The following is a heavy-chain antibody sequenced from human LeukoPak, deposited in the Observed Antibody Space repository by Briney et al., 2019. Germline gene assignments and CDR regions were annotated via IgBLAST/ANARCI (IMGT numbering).Heavy chain of an antibody. J-gene: IGHJ4*02. V-gene: IGHV3-74*01. CDR3: VRDGYYDTMSYFDY. CDR2: INNVGCRI. CDR1: GFTFSSYW. D-gene: IGHD3-22*01. Sequence: PGGYLRLSCAASGFTFSSYWMQWVGQASGPGLVWVSRINNVGCRISYADSVKGRFTICRDTAKHTLYLQMTSLRAEAPAVYYRVRDGYYDTMSYFDYWGQGTLVTVSS.